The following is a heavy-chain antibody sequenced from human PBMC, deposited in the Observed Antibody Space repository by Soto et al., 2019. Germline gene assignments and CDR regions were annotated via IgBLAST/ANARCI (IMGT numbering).Heavy chain of an antibody. CDR3: ARSTYYDILTGSYYYYAMDV. CDR1: AFTFRSYT. Sequence: QVQLVESGGGVVQPGRSLRLSCAASAFTFRSYTMHWVRQAPGKGLEWLATISYDGSKTNYADSVKGRFTISRENSNNTLYLHMNNLRAEDTAVYYCARSTYYDILTGSYYYYAMDVWGQGTTVTVSS. D-gene: IGHD3-9*01. V-gene: IGHV3-30*14. J-gene: IGHJ6*02. CDR2: ISYDGSKT.